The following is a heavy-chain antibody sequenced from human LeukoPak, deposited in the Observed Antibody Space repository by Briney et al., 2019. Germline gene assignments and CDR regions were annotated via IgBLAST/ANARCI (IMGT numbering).Heavy chain of an antibody. V-gene: IGHV3-43*01. D-gene: IGHD2-21*02. J-gene: IGHJ3*02. CDR3: AKGVKRDCVPGDAFDI. Sequence: GGSLRLSCAASGFTFDDYTMHWVRQAPGKGLEWVSLISWDGGSTYYADSVKGRFTISRDNSKNSLYLQMNSLRTEDTALYYWAKGVKRDCVPGDAFDIWGQGTMVTVSS. CDR1: GFTFDDYT. CDR2: ISWDGGST.